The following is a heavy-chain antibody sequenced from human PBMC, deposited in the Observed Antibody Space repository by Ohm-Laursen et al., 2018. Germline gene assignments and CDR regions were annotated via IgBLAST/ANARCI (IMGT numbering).Heavy chain of an antibody. Sequence: SETLSLTCTVSGGSISSTNYYWVWIRQPPGKGLEWIGSIYYSGSTCHNPSLKSRVTISVDTSRNQFSLKLSSVTAADTAVFYCARFPMTTVNDYFGMDVWGQGTTVTVSS. D-gene: IGHD4-17*01. CDR2: IYYSGST. CDR3: ARFPMTTVNDYFGMDV. J-gene: IGHJ6*02. V-gene: IGHV4-39*01. CDR1: GGSISSTNYY.